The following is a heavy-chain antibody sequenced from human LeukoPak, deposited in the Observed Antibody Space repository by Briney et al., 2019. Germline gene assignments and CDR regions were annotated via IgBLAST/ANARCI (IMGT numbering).Heavy chain of an antibody. CDR1: RYTFGRYD. D-gene: IGHD3-10*01. CDR2: MNPNTGNT. J-gene: IGHJ5*02. V-gene: IGHV1-8*01. CDR3: ARVVRGLGWFDP. Sequence: ASVKVSCKASRYTFGRYDINWVRQATGQGLEWMGWMNPNTGNTFYAQKFQGRVTMTRNTSISTAYMELSSLRSDDTAVYYCARVVRGLGWFDPWGQGTLVTVSS.